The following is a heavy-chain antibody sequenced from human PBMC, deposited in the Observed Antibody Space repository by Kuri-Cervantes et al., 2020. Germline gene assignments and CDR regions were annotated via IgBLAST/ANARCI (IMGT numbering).Heavy chain of an antibody. Sequence: ASVKVSRKASGYTFTSYGISWVRQAPGQGLEWMGWISAYNGNTNYAQKLQGRVTMTTDTSTSTVYMELSSLRSEDTAVYYCAREVYSGSYYGIWGQGTMVTVSS. CDR3: AREVYSGSYYGI. CDR2: ISAYNGNT. D-gene: IGHD1-26*01. CDR1: GYTFTSYG. V-gene: IGHV1-18*01. J-gene: IGHJ3*02.